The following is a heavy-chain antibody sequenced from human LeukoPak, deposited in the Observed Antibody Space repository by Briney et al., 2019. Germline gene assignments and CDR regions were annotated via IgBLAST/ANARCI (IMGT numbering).Heavy chain of an antibody. CDR1: GGSISSGGYS. D-gene: IGHD7-27*01. Sequence: SETLSLTCAVSGGSISSGGYSWSWIRQPPGKGLEWIGYISHSGGTYYNPSLKSRVTISVDRSKNQFSLKLSSVTAADTAVYYCARTGNYFDYWGQGTLVTVSS. CDR2: ISHSGGT. CDR3: ARTGNYFDY. J-gene: IGHJ4*02. V-gene: IGHV4-30-2*01.